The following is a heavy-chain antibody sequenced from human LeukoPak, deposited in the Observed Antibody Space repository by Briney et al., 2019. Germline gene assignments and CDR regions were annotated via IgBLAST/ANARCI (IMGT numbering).Heavy chain of an antibody. CDR3: AAGDSSSWYDH. CDR1: GGSISSYY. V-gene: IGHV4-59*01. CDR2: IYYSGST. Sequence: SETLSLTCTVSGGSISSYYWTWIRQPPGKGLEWIGNIYYSGSTNYNPSLKSRVTISVDTSKNQFSLKVSSATAADTAMYYCAAGDSSSWYDHWGQGTLVTVSS. J-gene: IGHJ5*02. D-gene: IGHD6-13*01.